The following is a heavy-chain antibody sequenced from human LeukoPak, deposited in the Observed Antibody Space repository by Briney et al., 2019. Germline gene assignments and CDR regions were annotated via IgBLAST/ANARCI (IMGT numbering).Heavy chain of an antibody. CDR2: INPNSGGT. Sequence: ASVKVSCKASGYTFTGYYMHWVRQAPGQGLEWMGWINPNSGGTNYAQKFQGRVTMTRDTSISTAYMELSRLRSDDTAVYYCARARPNYYDSPIVYFDYWGQGTLVTVSS. D-gene: IGHD3-22*01. J-gene: IGHJ4*02. CDR3: ARARPNYYDSPIVYFDY. CDR1: GYTFTGYY. V-gene: IGHV1-2*02.